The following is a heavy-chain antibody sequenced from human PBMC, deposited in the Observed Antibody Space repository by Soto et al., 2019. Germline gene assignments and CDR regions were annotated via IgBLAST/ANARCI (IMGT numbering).Heavy chain of an antibody. CDR1: GYTLTELS. CDR3: ATDLGFSLQAARNYFDY. Sequence: QVQLVQSGAEVKKPGASVKVSCKVSGYTLTELSMHWVRQAPGRGLEWMGGFDPEDGETIYAQKFQGRVTMTEDTSTDTVYMDLSSLRSEDTAVYYCATDLGFSLQAARNYFDYWGQGTLVTVSS. D-gene: IGHD2-2*01. V-gene: IGHV1-24*01. CDR2: FDPEDGET. J-gene: IGHJ4*02.